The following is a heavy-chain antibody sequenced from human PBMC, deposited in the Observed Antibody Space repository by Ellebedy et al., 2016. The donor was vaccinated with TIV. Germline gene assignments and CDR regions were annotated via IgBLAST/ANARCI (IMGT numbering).Heavy chain of an antibody. CDR3: EPSFDYPGDSRDS. V-gene: IGHV3-30*02. CDR1: GFTFSGYG. D-gene: IGHD4-17*01. J-gene: IGHJ4*02. Sequence: PGGSLRLSCAASGFTFSGYGMHWVRQAPGKGLEWVAFIWSDGGGEYADSVKGRFTISRDNSKNTLYLQMNSLRIEDTAVYYCEPSFDYPGDSRDSWGQGTLVTVPS. CDR2: IWSDGGGE.